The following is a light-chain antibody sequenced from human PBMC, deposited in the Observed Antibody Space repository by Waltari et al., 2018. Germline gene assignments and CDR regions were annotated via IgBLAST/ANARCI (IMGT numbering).Light chain of an antibody. Sequence: EIVLTQSPATLSLSPGERATLSCRASQRIGSFLAWYQQKVGQAPRLLIYDAFNRAPGVPARFSGSGSGTDFTLTISSLEPEDFVVYFCQQRSNWPRTFGQGTKLEIK. J-gene: IGKJ2*01. CDR2: DAF. V-gene: IGKV3-11*01. CDR1: QRIGSF. CDR3: QQRSNWPRT.